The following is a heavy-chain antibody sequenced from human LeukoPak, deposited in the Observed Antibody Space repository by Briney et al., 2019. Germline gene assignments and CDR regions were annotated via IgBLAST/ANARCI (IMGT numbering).Heavy chain of an antibody. D-gene: IGHD3-22*01. CDR3: ARGPAYYYNSSGYQPSDY. CDR1: GGSFSGYY. J-gene: IGHJ4*02. Sequence: SETLSLTCAVYGGSFSGYYWSWIRQPPGKGLEWIGEINHSGSTNYNPSLKSRVTISVDTSKNQFSLKLSSVTAADTAVYYCARGPAYYYNSSGYQPSDYWGQGTLVTVSS. V-gene: IGHV4-34*01. CDR2: INHSGST.